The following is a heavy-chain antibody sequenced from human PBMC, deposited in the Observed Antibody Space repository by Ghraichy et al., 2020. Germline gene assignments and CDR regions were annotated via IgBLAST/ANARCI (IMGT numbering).Heavy chain of an antibody. Sequence: SETLSLTCSVSGDSVSRAGYFWSWIRQPPGKGLEWIGYASYSGSTNYNPSLKSRVTVSVDTSKNQFSLNLSSVTAADTAVYYCARDYFRTGCSVNSCHVCDAWGHGTMVTVSS. D-gene: IGHD2-15*01. CDR2: ASYSGST. V-gene: IGHV4-61*08. CDR3: ARDYFRTGCSVNSCHVCDA. J-gene: IGHJ3*01. CDR1: GDSVSRAGYF.